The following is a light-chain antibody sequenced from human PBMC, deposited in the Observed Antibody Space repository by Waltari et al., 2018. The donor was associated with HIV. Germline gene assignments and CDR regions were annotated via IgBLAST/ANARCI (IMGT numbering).Light chain of an antibody. CDR3: QQYNSYSWT. CDR1: QSISSW. Sequence: DIQMTQSPSTLSASVGDRVTITCRASQSISSWLAWYQPKPGKAPKLLIYKASSLESGVSSMFSGSGSGTEFTLTISSLQPDDFATYYCQQYNSYSWTFGQGTKVEIK. J-gene: IGKJ1*01. CDR2: KAS. V-gene: IGKV1-5*03.